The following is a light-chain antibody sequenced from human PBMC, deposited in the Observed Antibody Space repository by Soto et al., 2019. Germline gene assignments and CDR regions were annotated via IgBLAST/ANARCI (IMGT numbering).Light chain of an antibody. CDR1: HVISNH. J-gene: IGKJ1*01. Sequence: DLHLTQSPSSLSASGVDTFTINFRASHVISNHLAWYQQKPGKVPKLLIYDASTLQSGVPSRFSGSRSGTDFTLTISSLQPEDVAAYYCQEYDSPHRTFGQGTKVDIK. CDR3: QEYDSPHRT. CDR2: DAS. V-gene: IGKV1-27*01.